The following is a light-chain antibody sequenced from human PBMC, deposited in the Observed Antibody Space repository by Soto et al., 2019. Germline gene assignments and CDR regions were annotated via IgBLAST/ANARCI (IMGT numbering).Light chain of an antibody. CDR3: QQRSNWSWT. Sequence: EIVLTQSPATLSLSPWERATLSCRASQSVSSYLAWYQQKPGQAPRLLIYDASNGATGIPARFSGSGSGTDFTLTISSLEPEDFAVYYCQQRSNWSWTFGQGTKVDIK. CDR2: DAS. CDR1: QSVSSY. J-gene: IGKJ1*01. V-gene: IGKV3-11*01.